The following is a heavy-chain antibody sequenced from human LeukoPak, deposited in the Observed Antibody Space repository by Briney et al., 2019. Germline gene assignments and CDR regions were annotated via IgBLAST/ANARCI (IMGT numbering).Heavy chain of an antibody. CDR2: FDPEDGET. CDR3: ATDPGITGTTGPFDY. Sequence: ASVTVSCKVSGYTLTELSMHWVRQAPGKGLEWMGGFDPEDGETIYAQKFQGRVTMTEDTSTDTAYMELSSLRSEDTAVYYCATDPGITGTTGPFDYWGQGTLVTVSS. V-gene: IGHV1-24*01. CDR1: GYTLTELS. D-gene: IGHD1-7*01. J-gene: IGHJ4*02.